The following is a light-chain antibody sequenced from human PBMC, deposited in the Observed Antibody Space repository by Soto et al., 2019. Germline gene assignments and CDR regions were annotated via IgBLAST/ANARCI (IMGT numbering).Light chain of an antibody. CDR3: QQYDNLPIT. J-gene: IGKJ3*01. CDR1: QSVGSN. CDR2: GAY. V-gene: IGKV3-15*01. Sequence: ERVMTQSPATLSVSPPERATLSCRASQSVGSNLAWYQQKPGQAPRLLIFGAYSRATGVPARLSGSGSGTEFTLTINSLQSEDFAVYFCQQYDNLPITFGPGTKVDIK.